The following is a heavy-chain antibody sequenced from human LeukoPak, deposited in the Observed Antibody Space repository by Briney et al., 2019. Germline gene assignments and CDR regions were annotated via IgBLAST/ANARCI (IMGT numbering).Heavy chain of an antibody. Sequence: PGGSLRLSCAASGFTFSTYSGNWIRQAPGKGLEWVSSISDDSNYIFYADSVKGRFTISRDNAKNSLYLQMNSLRAEDTAVYYCAELGITMIGGVWGKGTTVTISS. V-gene: IGHV3-21*01. CDR2: ISDDSNYI. CDR3: AELGITMIGGV. D-gene: IGHD3-10*02. J-gene: IGHJ6*04. CDR1: GFTFSTYS.